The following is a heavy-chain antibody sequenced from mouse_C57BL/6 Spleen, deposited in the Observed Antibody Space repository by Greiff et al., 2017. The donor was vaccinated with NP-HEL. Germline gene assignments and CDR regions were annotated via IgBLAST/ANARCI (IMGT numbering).Heavy chain of an antibody. D-gene: IGHD1-1*01. CDR2: ISSGSSTI. Sequence: EVKLVESGGGLVKPGGSLKLSCAASGFTFSDYGMHWVRQAPEKGLEWVAYISSGSSTIYYADTLKGRFTISRDNAKNTLFLQMTSLRSEDTAMYYCARRPYGSSGGNYFDYWGQGTTLTVSS. CDR3: ARRPYGSSGGNYFDY. CDR1: GFTFSDYG. J-gene: IGHJ2*01. V-gene: IGHV5-17*01.